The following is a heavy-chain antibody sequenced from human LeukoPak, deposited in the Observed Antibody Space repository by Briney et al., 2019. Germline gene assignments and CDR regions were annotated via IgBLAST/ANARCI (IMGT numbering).Heavy chain of an antibody. CDR3: ARAMSVVVLSWFDP. D-gene: IGHD2-21*01. CDR2: IYWNDDK. V-gene: IGHV2-5*01. J-gene: IGHJ5*02. Sequence: SGPTLVKPTQTLTLTCTFSGFSLSTSGVGVGWIRQPPGKALEWLALIYWNDDKRYSPSLKSRLTITKDTSKNQVVLTMTNMDPVDTATYYCARAMSVVVLSWFDPWGQGTLVTVSS. CDR1: GFSLSTSGVG.